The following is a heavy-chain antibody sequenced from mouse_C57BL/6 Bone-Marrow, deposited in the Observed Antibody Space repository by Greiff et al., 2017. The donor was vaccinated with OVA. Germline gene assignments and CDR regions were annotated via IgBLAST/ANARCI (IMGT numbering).Heavy chain of an antibody. D-gene: IGHD4-1*01. Sequence: VQLQQPGAELVKPGASVKLSCKASGYTFTSYWMQWVKQRPGQGLEWIGAIDRSGSNTNYNEKFKGKATFTVDTASNTAYMQLSSLTSEDSAVYYCARTGTYWYFDVWGTGTTVTVSS. V-gene: IGHV1-50*01. CDR3: ARTGTYWYFDV. CDR1: GYTFTSYW. CDR2: IDRSGSNT. J-gene: IGHJ1*03.